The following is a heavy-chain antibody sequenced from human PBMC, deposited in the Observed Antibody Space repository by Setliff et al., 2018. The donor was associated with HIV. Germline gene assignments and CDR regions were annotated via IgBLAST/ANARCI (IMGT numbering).Heavy chain of an antibody. CDR2: ISVSSSTI. D-gene: IGHD3-22*01. CDR1: GFTFSSYN. V-gene: IGHV3-48*01. J-gene: IGHJ1*01. Sequence: PGGSLRLSCAASGFTFSSYNMNWVRQAPGKGLEWVSYISVSSSTIYYADSVKGRFTISRDNAKNSLYLQMNSLRAEDTAVYYCARGTGDSSGYYYYSQYFQHWGRGTLVTVTS. CDR3: ARGTGDSSGYYYYSQYFQH.